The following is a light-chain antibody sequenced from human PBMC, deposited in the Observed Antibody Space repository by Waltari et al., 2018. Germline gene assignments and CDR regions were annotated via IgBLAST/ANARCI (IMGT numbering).Light chain of an antibody. CDR2: GSGDGSH. CDR3: QTWGTGV. V-gene: IGLV4-69*01. Sequence: QLVLTQSPSASASLGASVKLTCTLSGGHRTYAIAWHQQPPEKGPRYLMGGSGDGSHTKGDGIPARFSGSTSGAERYLTISSLQSEDEADYYCQTWGTGVFGGGTKLTVL. CDR1: GGHRTYA. J-gene: IGLJ2*01.